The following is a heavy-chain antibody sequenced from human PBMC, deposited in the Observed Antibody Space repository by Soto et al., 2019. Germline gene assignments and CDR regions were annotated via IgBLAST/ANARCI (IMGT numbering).Heavy chain of an antibody. D-gene: IGHD3-3*01. CDR3: AKSKDSTSFGVVIYYFDT. V-gene: IGHV3-11*03. CDR1: GFILNDFY. J-gene: IGHJ4*02. CDR2: ISLSRGYT. Sequence: GGSLRLSCAASGFILNDFYMSWIRQAPGTPLEWVSYISLSRGYTKYADSVKGRFTISRDNAKNTLFLQMDSLRAEDPAVYFCAKSKDSTSFGVVIYYFDTWGQGALVTVSS.